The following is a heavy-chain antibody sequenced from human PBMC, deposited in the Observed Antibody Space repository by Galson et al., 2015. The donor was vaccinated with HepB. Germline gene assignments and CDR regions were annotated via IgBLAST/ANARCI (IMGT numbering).Heavy chain of an antibody. V-gene: IGHV3-23*01. CDR2: ISGGGDIT. CDR3: ARPLGQAGRAGAF. CDR1: GFTFSSYA. D-gene: IGHD6-19*01. J-gene: IGHJ1*01. Sequence: SLRLSCAASGFTFSSYAMNWVRQAPGKGLEWVSTISGGGDITYYADSVKGQFTITRDNSKNTLYLQMNSQRADDTAVYYCARPLGQAGRAGAFWGQGTLVTVSS.